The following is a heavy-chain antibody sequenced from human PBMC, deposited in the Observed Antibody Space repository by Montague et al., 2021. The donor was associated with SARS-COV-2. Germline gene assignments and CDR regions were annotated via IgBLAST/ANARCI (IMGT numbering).Heavy chain of an antibody. CDR1: GDSVSSNNAA. CDR2: ANYRSKWHY. D-gene: IGHD6-13*01. V-gene: IGHV6-1*01. Sequence: RAISGDSVSSNNAAWNWIRQSPSRGLEWLGRANYRSKWHYDYAVSVKSRILIIPNTSENQFSLQLSSVTPEDTAVYYCARDAHIGSTWPFSAYGMDVWGQGTTVTVSS. CDR3: ARDAHIGSTWPFSAYGMDV. J-gene: IGHJ6*02.